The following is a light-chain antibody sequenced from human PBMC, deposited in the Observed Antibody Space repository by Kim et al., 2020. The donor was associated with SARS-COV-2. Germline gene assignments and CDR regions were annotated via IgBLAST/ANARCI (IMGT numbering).Light chain of an antibody. CDR1: QSISNN. CDR2: KAS. V-gene: IGKV1-5*03. CDR3: QHYNGYPLT. Sequence: DIQMTQSPSTLSASVGTRVTITCRASQSISNNLVWYQQKPGKAPKVLIYKASSLESGVPSRFSGSGSGTEFTLTISSLEPDDFATYYCQHYNGYPLTFGGGTKVDIK. J-gene: IGKJ4*01.